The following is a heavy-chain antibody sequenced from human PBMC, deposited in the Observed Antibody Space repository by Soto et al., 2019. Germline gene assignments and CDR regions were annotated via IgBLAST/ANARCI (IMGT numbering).Heavy chain of an antibody. J-gene: IGHJ6*02. Sequence: EVELLESGGGLVRPGGSLRLSCAASGFTFSHYVLSWVRQSPERGLEWVSSISGSGSSVYVADSVRGRFIMSRDLSTNTVSLRMNSLRAEDTAVYYFAKVRASYLSASYFYYGLDVWGQGTTVTVSS. V-gene: IGHV3-23*01. CDR1: GFTFSHYV. D-gene: IGHD3-10*01. CDR2: ISGSGSSV. CDR3: AKVRASYLSASYFYYGLDV.